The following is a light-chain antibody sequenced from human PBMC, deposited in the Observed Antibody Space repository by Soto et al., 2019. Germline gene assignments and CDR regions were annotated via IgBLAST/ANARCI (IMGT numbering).Light chain of an antibody. Sequence: EIVLTQSSGTLSLSPGERATLSCRASQSVSSSYLAWYQQKPGQAPRLLIYGASSRATGIPDRFSGSGSGTDFTLTISRLEPEDFAVYYCQQYGSSRTFGLGTKVEIK. V-gene: IGKV3-20*01. CDR1: QSVSSSY. J-gene: IGKJ1*01. CDR2: GAS. CDR3: QQYGSSRT.